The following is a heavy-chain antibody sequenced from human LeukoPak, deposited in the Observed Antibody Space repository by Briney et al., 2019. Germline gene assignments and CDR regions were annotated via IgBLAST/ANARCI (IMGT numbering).Heavy chain of an antibody. Sequence: GASVKVSCKASGYTFTSYGISWVRQAPGQGLERMGWISAYNGNTNYAQKLQGRVTMTTDTSTSTAYMELRSLRSDDTAVYYCARDWGTGIVGATTFDYWGQGTLVTVSS. CDR1: GYTFTSYG. V-gene: IGHV1-18*01. CDR2: ISAYNGNT. CDR3: ARDWGTGIVGATTFDY. D-gene: IGHD1-26*01. J-gene: IGHJ4*02.